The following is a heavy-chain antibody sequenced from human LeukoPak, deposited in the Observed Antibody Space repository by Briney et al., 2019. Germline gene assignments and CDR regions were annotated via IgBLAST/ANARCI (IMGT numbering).Heavy chain of an antibody. J-gene: IGHJ4*02. V-gene: IGHV5-51*01. CDR3: ARFDYVDRYYFDY. D-gene: IGHD4-17*01. Sequence: GESLKISCSGSGYSFSTYWIGWVRQMPGKGLEWMGSIYPGDSDTRYSPSFQGQVTISADKSISTAYLQWSSLKASDTAMYYCARFDYVDRYYFDYWGQGTLVTVSS. CDR2: IYPGDSDT. CDR1: GYSFSTYW.